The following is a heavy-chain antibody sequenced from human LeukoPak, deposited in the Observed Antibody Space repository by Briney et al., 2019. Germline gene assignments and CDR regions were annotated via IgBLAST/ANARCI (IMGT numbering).Heavy chain of an antibody. CDR2: ISTSGSTI. Sequence: GGSLRLSCAASGFTFSDYYMSWLRQAPGKGLEWVSYISTSGSTIYYADSVKGRFTISRDNAKNSLYLQMNSLRAEDTAVYYCARDLVGATRDYWGQGTLVTVSS. CDR1: GFTFSDYY. CDR3: ARDLVGATRDY. V-gene: IGHV3-11*01. J-gene: IGHJ4*02. D-gene: IGHD1-26*01.